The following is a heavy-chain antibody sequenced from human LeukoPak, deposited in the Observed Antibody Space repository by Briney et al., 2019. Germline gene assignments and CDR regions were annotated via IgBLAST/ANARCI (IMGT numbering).Heavy chain of an antibody. J-gene: IGHJ4*02. CDR1: GFTFSYYG. V-gene: IGHV3-33*06. CDR3: AKDKSVRYSGSFTYGDYFDY. CDR2: IWYDGSNK. Sequence: GGSLRLSYAASGFTFSYYGMHWVRQAPGKGLEWVAAIWYDGSNKYYADSVKGRFTISRDNSKNTLYLQMNSLRAEDTAVYYCAKDKSVRYSGSFTYGDYFDYWGQGTLVTVSS. D-gene: IGHD1-26*01.